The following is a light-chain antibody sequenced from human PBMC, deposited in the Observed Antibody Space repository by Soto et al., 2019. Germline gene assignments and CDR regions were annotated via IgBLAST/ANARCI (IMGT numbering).Light chain of an antibody. CDR2: EVS. Sequence: QSALTQPASVSGSPGQSITTSCTGTSSDVGGYNYVSWYQQHPGKAPKLMIYEVSNRSSGVSNRFSGSKSGNTASLTISGLQAEDEADYYCSSYTSSSTRVFGAGTKVTVL. CDR1: SSDVGGYNY. CDR3: SSYTSSSTRV. J-gene: IGLJ1*01. V-gene: IGLV2-14*01.